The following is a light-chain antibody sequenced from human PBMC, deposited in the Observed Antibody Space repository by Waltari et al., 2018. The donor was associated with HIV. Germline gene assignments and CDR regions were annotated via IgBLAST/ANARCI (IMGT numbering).Light chain of an antibody. J-gene: IGKJ5*01. CDR1: QSVMTNY. CDR2: GAS. Sequence: DIVLTQSPGTLSLSPGERATLPCRASQSVMTNYLAWYQQKPGQAPSLLISGASSRATGIPDRFSGSGSRTDFTLTINTMEPEDFAVYYCQQYGRSPITFGQGTRLDIK. CDR3: QQYGRSPIT. V-gene: IGKV3-20*01.